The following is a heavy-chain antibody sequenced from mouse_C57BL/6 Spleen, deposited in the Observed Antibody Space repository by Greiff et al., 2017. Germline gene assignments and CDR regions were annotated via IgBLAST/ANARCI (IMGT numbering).Heavy chain of an antibody. D-gene: IGHD2-1*01. CDR2: IYPGSGST. CDR1: GYTFTSYW. CDR3: ARAYGNYAWFAY. V-gene: IGHV1-55*01. Sequence: QVQLQPGAELVKPGASVKMSCKASGYTFTSYWITWVKQRPGQGLEWIGDIYPGSGSTNYNEKFKSKATLTVDTSSSTAYMQLSSLTSEDSAVYYCARAYGNYAWFAYWGQGTLVTVSA. J-gene: IGHJ3*01.